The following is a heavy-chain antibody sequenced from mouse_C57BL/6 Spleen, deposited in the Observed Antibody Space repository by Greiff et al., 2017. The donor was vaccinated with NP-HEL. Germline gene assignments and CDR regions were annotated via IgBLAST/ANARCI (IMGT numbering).Heavy chain of an antibody. D-gene: IGHD1-1*01. CDR3: ARAHYYGSSYYYAMDY. CDR1: GYTFTDYN. CDR2: INPNNGGT. Sequence: EVQLQQSGPELVKPGASVKMSCKASGYTFTDYNMHWVKQSHGKSLEWIGYINPNNGGTSYNQKFKGKATLTVNKSSSTAYMELRSLTSEDSAVYYCARAHYYGSSYYYAMDYWGQGTSVTVSS. V-gene: IGHV1-22*01. J-gene: IGHJ4*01.